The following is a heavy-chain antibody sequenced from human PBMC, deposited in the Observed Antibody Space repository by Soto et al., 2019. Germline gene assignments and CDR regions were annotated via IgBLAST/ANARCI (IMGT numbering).Heavy chain of an antibody. CDR3: ARSRFHYASE. D-gene: IGHD3-10*01. CDR1: GFSFSDYF. Sequence: QVQLVESGGALVQPGGSLRLSCAASGFSFSDYFMSWIRQAPGKRLEWVSYISSAGAATFSADSVKGRFITSRDNAKDSLYLEMNNLRVEDSAVYYCARSRFHYASEWGRGTLVTVSS. J-gene: IGHJ4*02. CDR2: ISSAGAAT. V-gene: IGHV3-11*01.